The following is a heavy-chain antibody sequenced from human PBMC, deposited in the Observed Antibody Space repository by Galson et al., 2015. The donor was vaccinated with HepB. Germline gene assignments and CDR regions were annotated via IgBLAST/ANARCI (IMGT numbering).Heavy chain of an antibody. CDR1: GGTFSSYA. J-gene: IGHJ4*02. D-gene: IGHD1-26*01. Sequence: SVKVSCKASGGTFSSYAISWVRQAPGQGLEWMGGIIPIFGTANYAQKFQGRVTITADESTSTAYLQWSSLKASDTAMYYCARLHQATPASNHFDYWGQGTLVTVSS. CDR2: IIPIFGTA. CDR3: ARLHQATPASNHFDY. V-gene: IGHV1-69*13.